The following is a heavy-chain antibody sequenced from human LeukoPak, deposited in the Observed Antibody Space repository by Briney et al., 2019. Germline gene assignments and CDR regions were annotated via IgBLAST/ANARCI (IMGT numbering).Heavy chain of an antibody. CDR2: INTYSGNT. CDR1: GYSFTTYG. CDR3: ARRRDDYIVAP. V-gene: IGHV1-18*01. D-gene: IGHD5-24*01. Sequence: ASVKVSFKASGYSFTTYGISWARQAPGQGLEWMGWINTYSGNTNYAQKFQGRVTMTTDTSTSTAYMELRSLRSDDTAVYYCARRRDDYIVAPWGQGTLVTVSS. J-gene: IGHJ5*02.